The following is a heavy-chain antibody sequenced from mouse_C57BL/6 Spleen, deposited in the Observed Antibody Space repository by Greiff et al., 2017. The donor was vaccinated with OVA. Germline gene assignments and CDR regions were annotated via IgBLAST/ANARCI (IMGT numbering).Heavy chain of an antibody. V-gene: IGHV5-9-1*02. Sequence: DVMLVESGEGLVKPGGSLKLSCAASGFTFSSYAMSWVRQTPEKRLEWVAYISSGGDYIYYADTVKGRFTISRDNARNTLYLQISSLKSEDTAFYYCTRAVIYYGNSFDYWGQGTTLTVSS. CDR1: GFTFSSYA. CDR3: TRAVIYYGNSFDY. J-gene: IGHJ2*01. D-gene: IGHD2-1*01. CDR2: ISSGGDYI.